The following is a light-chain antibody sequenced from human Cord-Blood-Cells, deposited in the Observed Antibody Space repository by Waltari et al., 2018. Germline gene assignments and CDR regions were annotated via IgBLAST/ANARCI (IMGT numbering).Light chain of an antibody. CDR3: QQYNNWPAWT. CDR2: GAS. CDR1: QSVSSN. Sequence: EIVMTQSPATLSVSPGERATLSCRASQSVSSNLAWYQQKPGQAPRLLIYGASTRATGIPARFSGRVSGTEFTLTISSLQSEDFAVYYCQQYNNWPAWTFGQGTKVEIK. V-gene: IGKV3-15*01. J-gene: IGKJ1*01.